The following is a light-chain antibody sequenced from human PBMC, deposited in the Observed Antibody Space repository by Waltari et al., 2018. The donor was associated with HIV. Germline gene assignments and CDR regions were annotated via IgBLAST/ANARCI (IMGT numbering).Light chain of an antibody. J-gene: IGKJ4*02. Sequence: DTQMTQSPSSVSASVGDRVTITCRASQDISSWLAWYQQRPGKAPEVLIYAASSLQSGVPSRFSGNGSGTDFILTISSLQPEDVATYFCQQGNSFPWTFGGGTKVEIK. CDR2: AAS. CDR1: QDISSW. CDR3: QQGNSFPWT. V-gene: IGKV1D-12*01.